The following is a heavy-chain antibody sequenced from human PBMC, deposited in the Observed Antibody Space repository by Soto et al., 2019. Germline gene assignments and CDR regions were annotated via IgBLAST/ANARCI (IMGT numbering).Heavy chain of an antibody. J-gene: IGHJ4*02. CDR1: GDSISRSHW. D-gene: IGHD3-22*01. V-gene: IGHV4-4*02. CDR3: ARVRYDRSGFDH. CDR2: ISHSGIT. Sequence: QVQLQESGPGLVRPSGALSVTCAVSGDSISRSHWWSWVRQSPGKGLEWIGEISHSGITNYNPSLKSRVTISGDKSKNQLTLKLTSVTAADTAVYYCARVRYDRSGFDHWGQGTLVSVCS.